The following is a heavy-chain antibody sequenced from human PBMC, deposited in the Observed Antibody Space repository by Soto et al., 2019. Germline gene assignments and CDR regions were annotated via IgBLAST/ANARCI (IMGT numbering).Heavy chain of an antibody. J-gene: IGHJ4*02. CDR1: GGSISSGGYY. D-gene: IGHD3-22*01. Sequence: SETLSLTCTVSGGSISSGGYYWSWIRQHPGKGLEWIGYIYYSGSTYYNPSLKSRVTISVDTSKNQLSLKLSSVTAADTAVYYCARDSGYSGRYFDYWGQGTLVTVSS. CDR3: ARDSGYSGRYFDY. CDR2: IYYSGST. V-gene: IGHV4-31*03.